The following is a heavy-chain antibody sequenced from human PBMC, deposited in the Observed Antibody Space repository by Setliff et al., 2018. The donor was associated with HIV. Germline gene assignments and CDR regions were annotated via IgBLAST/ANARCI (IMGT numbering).Heavy chain of an antibody. Sequence: GASVKVSCKASGYTFTKFDINWVRQATGQGLEWMGWMNPNSGNTGFAQKFQGRVTMTRNTFISTAYMELRSLRSEDTAVYFCARIASVAGAYYFDYWGQGTLVTVSS. J-gene: IGHJ4*02. CDR2: MNPNSGNT. CDR1: GYTFTKFD. V-gene: IGHV1-8*01. CDR3: ARIASVAGAYYFDY. D-gene: IGHD2-21*01.